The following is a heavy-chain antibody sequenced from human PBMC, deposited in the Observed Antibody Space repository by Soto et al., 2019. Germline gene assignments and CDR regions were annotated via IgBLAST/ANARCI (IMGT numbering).Heavy chain of an antibody. CDR1: GGSISSYY. D-gene: IGHD4-17*01. CDR3: ARDAGHYGDYVGYYYYGMDV. CDR2: IYYSGST. J-gene: IGHJ6*02. Sequence: PSETLSLTCTVSGGSISSYYWSWIRQPPGKGLEWIGYIYYSGSTNYNPSLKSRVTISVDTSKNQFSLKLSSVTAADTAVYYCARDAGHYGDYVGYYYYGMDVWGQGTTVTVSS. V-gene: IGHV4-59*01.